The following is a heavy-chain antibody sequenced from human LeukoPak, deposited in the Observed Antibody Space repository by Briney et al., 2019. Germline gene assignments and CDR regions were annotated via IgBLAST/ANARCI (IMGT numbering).Heavy chain of an antibody. CDR3: ARRRQWLEHPNWFDP. V-gene: IGHV1-2*02. D-gene: IGHD6-19*01. Sequence: ASVKVSCKASGYTFTGYYMHWVRQAPGQGLEWMGWINPNSGGTNYAQKFQGRVTMTRNTSISTAYMELSNLRSEDTAVYYCARRRQWLEHPNWFDPWGQGTLVTVSS. CDR1: GYTFTGYY. J-gene: IGHJ5*02. CDR2: INPNSGGT.